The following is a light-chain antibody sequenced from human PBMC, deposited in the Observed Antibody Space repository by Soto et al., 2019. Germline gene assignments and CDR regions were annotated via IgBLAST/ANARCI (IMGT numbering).Light chain of an antibody. Sequence: IVITQSPATLSVSPGERATLSCRASQSVRSNLAWYPQKPGQAPRLLIYGASTRDTGIPARFIGSGSGTEFTLTISSLQSEDFTVYYCEQYNNWTITSCQGTRLEIK. V-gene: IGKV3-15*01. CDR3: EQYNNWTIT. J-gene: IGKJ5*01. CDR1: QSVRSN. CDR2: GAS.